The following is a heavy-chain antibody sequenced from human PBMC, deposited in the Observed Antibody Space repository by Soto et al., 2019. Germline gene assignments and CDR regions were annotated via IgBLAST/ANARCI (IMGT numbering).Heavy chain of an antibody. CDR3: AKTSVGAGADYYDSSGYSWPEYFQH. Sequence: PGGSLRLSCAASGFTFSSYAMSWVRQAPGKGLEWVSAISGSGGSTYYADSVKGRFTISRDNSKNTLYLQMNSLRAEDTAVYYCAKTSVGAGADYYDSSGYSWPEYFQHWGQGTLVTVSS. V-gene: IGHV3-23*01. J-gene: IGHJ1*01. CDR2: ISGSGGST. D-gene: IGHD3-22*01. CDR1: GFTFSSYA.